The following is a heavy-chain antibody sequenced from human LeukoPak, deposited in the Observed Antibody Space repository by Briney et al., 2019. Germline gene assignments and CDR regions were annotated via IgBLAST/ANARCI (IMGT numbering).Heavy chain of an antibody. CDR1: GGTFSSYT. D-gene: IGHD2-2*01. J-gene: IGHJ5*02. V-gene: IGHV1-69*02. CDR3: ARGGYCSSTSCRSWFDP. Sequence: GASVKLSCKASGGTFSSYTTSWVRQAPGQGLEWLRRIIPILGIANYAQKFQGRVTITADKSTSTAYMELRSLRSEDTAVYYCARGGYCSSTSCRSWFDPWGQGTLVTVSS. CDR2: IIPILGIA.